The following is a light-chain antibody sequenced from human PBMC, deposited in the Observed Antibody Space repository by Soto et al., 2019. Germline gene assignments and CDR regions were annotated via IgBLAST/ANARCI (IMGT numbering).Light chain of an antibody. J-gene: IGKJ1*01. Sequence: DIQMTQSPSTLSASVGERVTLTCRASQSISIWLAWYQQKAGKAPNLLIYKASRMESGVPSRFSGSGSETDFTLTISGLQPGDSAMYYCQQYNSYSPTFGQGTKVEVK. V-gene: IGKV1-5*03. CDR3: QQYNSYSPT. CDR2: KAS. CDR1: QSISIW.